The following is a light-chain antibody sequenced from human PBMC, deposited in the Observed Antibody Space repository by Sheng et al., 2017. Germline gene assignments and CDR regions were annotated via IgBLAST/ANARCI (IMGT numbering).Light chain of an antibody. CDR1: QSVNRN. CDR2: GAS. CDR3: QQYYTTPPT. V-gene: IGKV3-15*01. Sequence: EIVMTQSPATVSVSPGETATLSCRASQSVNRNLAWYRQKPGRAPRLLIYGASTRATGVPARFSGSGSGTDFTLTISSLQSEDFATYFCQQYYTTPPTFGRGTKVEV. J-gene: IGKJ1*01.